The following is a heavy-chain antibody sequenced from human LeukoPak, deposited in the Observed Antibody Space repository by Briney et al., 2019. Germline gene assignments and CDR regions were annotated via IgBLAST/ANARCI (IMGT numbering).Heavy chain of an antibody. CDR1: GFTFNNYW. Sequence: GGSLRLSCAASGFTFNNYWMNWVRQAPGKGLEWVANIKQDGSEKYYVDSVKGRFTISRDNARNSLYLQMNSLRAEDTAVYYCVQGWRDNWGQGTLVTVSS. V-gene: IGHV3-7*01. J-gene: IGHJ4*02. CDR2: IKQDGSEK. CDR3: VQGWRDN. D-gene: IGHD2-15*01.